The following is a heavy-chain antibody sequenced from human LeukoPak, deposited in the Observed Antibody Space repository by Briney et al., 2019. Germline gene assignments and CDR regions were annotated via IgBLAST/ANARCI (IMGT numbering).Heavy chain of an antibody. CDR2: IKQDGGEK. CDR3: TTDHPDYYDSSGYFDY. CDR1: GFSFSSYW. V-gene: IGHV3-7*03. D-gene: IGHD3-22*01. J-gene: IGHJ4*02. Sequence: GGSLRLSCAASGFSFSSYWMSWVRQAPGKGPEWVAHIKQDGGEKYYVDSVKGRFTISRDNAKNSLFLQMDSLRAEDTAVYYCTTDHPDYYDSSGYFDYWGQGTLVTVSS.